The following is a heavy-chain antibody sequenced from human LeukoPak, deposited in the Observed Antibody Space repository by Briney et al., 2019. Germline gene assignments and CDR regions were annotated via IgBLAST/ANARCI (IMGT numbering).Heavy chain of an antibody. J-gene: IGHJ4*02. V-gene: IGHV4-34*01. Sequence: SETLSLTCAVYGGSFSGYYWSWIRQPPGKGLEWIGEINHSGSTNYNPSLKSRVTISVDTSKNQFSLKLSSVTAADTAVYYCASSRGYSYGFTLGYWGQGPLVTVSS. CDR3: ASSRGYSYGFTLGY. D-gene: IGHD5-18*01. CDR1: GGSFSGYY. CDR2: INHSGST.